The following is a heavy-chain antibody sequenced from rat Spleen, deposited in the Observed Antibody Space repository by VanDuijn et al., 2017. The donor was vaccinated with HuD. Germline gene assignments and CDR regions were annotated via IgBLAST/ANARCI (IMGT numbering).Heavy chain of an antibody. Sequence: EVQLVESGGGLVQPGRSLKLSCVASGFTFNNYWMTWIRQAPGKGLEWVASITTTGGSTYSPDSLKGRFTISRDNAKSTLYLQMNSLRSEDTATYYCTRDGGAYRYNYFDYWGQGVMVTVSS. CDR1: GFTFNNYW. CDR2: ITTTGGST. D-gene: IGHD1-5*01. CDR3: TRDGGAYRYNYFDY. V-gene: IGHV5-31*01. J-gene: IGHJ2*01.